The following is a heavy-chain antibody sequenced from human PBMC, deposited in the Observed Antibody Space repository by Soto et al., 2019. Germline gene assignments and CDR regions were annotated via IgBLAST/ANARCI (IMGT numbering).Heavy chain of an antibody. CDR2: IFSGVSNT. CDR1: GFTINTYT. Sequence: PGGSLRLSCSASGFTINTYTMGWVRLAPGKGLEWVATIFSGVSNTRYADSVKGRFTVSRDNSKNRMYLQMNSLRAEDTALYYCATDFSGYYRVSYFDMHVWAKGPRSPSP. D-gene: IGHD3-22*01. J-gene: IGHJ6*02. CDR3: ATDFSGYYRVSYFDMHV. V-gene: IGHV3-23*05.